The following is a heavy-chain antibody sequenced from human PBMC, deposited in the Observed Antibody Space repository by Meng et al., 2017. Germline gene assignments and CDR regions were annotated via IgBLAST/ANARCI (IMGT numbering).Heavy chain of an antibody. J-gene: IGHJ4*02. CDR2: IYTSGST. CDR1: GGSISSGSYY. Sequence: QGQPLGSGPGMVNPSQTLSLTCTVSGGSISSGSYYWSWIRQPAGKGLEWIGRIYTSGSTNYNPSLKSRVTISVDTSKNQFSLKLSSVTAADTAVYYCARDEVGGSYFDYWGQGTLVTVSS. CDR3: ARDEVGGSYFDY. V-gene: IGHV4-61*02. D-gene: IGHD1-26*01.